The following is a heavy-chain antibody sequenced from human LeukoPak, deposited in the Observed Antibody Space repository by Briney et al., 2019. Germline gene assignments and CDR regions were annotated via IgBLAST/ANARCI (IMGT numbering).Heavy chain of an antibody. CDR3: VGDFWRGYYRDY. Sequence: ASVKVSCKASGATFSSYAISWVRQAPGQGLEWMGRIIPIVGTANYAQKFQGRVTITADKSTSTAYMELSSLRSEDTAVYYCVGDFWRGYYRDYWGQGTLVTVSS. J-gene: IGHJ4*02. CDR1: GATFSSYA. V-gene: IGHV1-69*04. CDR2: IIPIVGTA. D-gene: IGHD3-3*01.